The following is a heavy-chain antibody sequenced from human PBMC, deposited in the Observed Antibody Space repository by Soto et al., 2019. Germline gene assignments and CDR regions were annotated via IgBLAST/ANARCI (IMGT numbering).Heavy chain of an antibody. CDR3: AIGYSSGWYPPYYMDV. J-gene: IGHJ6*03. CDR1: GYTFTGYY. D-gene: IGHD6-19*01. CDR2: INPNSGGT. Sequence: ASVKVSCKASGYTFTGYYMHWVRQAPGQGLEWMGWINPNSGGTNYAQKFQGRVTMTRDTSISTAYMELSRLRSDDTAVYYCAIGYSSGWYPPYYMDVSGKGTTVTVSS. V-gene: IGHV1-2*02.